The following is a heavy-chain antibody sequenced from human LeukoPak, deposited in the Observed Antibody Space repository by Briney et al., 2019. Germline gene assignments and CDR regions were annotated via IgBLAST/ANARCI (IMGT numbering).Heavy chain of an antibody. CDR1: GFTLRNHR. V-gene: IGHV3-21*01. J-gene: IGHJ4*02. Sequence: PGGSLRLSCAASGFTLRNHRMNWVRQVPGKGLEWISSISIGGDGFHYADSVKGRFTISRDNANNSLFLQLNSLRVEDTAVYYCARDPGSSGDYWGQGTLVTVSS. CDR3: ARDPGSSGDY. D-gene: IGHD5-12*01. CDR2: ISIGGDGF.